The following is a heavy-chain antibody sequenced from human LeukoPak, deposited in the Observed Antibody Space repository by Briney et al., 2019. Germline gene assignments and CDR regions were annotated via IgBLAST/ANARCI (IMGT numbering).Heavy chain of an antibody. CDR1: GGSFSGYY. D-gene: IGHD3-10*01. CDR2: INHSGST. CDR3: ARGYYGSGSYYPRFDY. J-gene: IGHJ4*02. Sequence: SSETLSLTCAVYGGSFSGYYWSWIRQPPGKGLEWIGEINHSGSTNYNPSLKSRVTISVDTSKNQFSLKLSSVTAADTAVYYCARGYYGSGSYYPRFDYWGQGTLVTVSS. V-gene: IGHV4-34*01.